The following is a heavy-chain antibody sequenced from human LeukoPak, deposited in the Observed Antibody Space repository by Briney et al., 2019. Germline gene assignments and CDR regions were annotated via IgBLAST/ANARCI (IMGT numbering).Heavy chain of an antibody. D-gene: IGHD3-22*01. Sequence: PSQTLSLTCTVSGGSISSGSYQWSWIRQPAGKGLEWIGRIYISGSTSYNPSLKSRVTISVDTSKNQSSLKLSSVTAADTAVYYCARDSSGYYHPDTFDIWGQGTMVTVPS. CDR1: GGSISSGSYQ. CDR2: IYISGST. J-gene: IGHJ3*02. CDR3: ARDSSGYYHPDTFDI. V-gene: IGHV4-61*02.